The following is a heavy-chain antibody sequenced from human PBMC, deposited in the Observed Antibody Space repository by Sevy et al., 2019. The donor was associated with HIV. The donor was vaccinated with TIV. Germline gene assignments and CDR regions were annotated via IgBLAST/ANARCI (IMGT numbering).Heavy chain of an antibody. CDR3: ARDAPGCNGGSFLNWFDP. D-gene: IGHD2-15*01. V-gene: IGHV3-21*01. Sequence: GGSLRLSCAASGFTFSSYSMNWVRQAPGKGLEWVSSISSSSSYIYYADSVKGRFTISRDNAMNSLYLQMNSLRAEDTSVYYCARDAPGCNGGSFLNWFDPWGQGTLVTVSS. CDR1: GFTFSSYS. CDR2: ISSSSSYI. J-gene: IGHJ5*02.